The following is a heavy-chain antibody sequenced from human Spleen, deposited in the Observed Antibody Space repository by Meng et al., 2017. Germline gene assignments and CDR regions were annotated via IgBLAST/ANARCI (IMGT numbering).Heavy chain of an antibody. CDR2: MNPNSGNT. CDR1: GYTFTSYD. Sequence: ASVKVSCKASGYTFTSYDINWVRQATGQGLEWMGWMNPNSGNTGYAQKFQGRVTMTRNTSISTAYMELSSLRSEDTAMYYCARGCDYYDSSGYYYVEEYYFDYWGQGTLVTVSS. CDR3: ARGCDYYDSSGYYYVEEYYFDY. V-gene: IGHV1-8*01. J-gene: IGHJ4*02. D-gene: IGHD3-22*01.